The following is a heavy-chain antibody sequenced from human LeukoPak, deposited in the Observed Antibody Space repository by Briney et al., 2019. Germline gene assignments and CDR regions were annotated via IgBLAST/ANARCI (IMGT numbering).Heavy chain of an antibody. CDR1: GFTFSAYW. Sequence: GSLRLSCAASGFTFSAYWMSWVRQAPGKGLEWVAHIKGDGSEKYSVDSVKGRFTISRDNAKSSLYLQMNSLRAEDTALYYCARGGFGYVYFDYWGQGSLVTVSS. D-gene: IGHD2-8*01. CDR2: IKGDGSEK. J-gene: IGHJ4*02. CDR3: ARGGFGYVYFDY. V-gene: IGHV3-7*01.